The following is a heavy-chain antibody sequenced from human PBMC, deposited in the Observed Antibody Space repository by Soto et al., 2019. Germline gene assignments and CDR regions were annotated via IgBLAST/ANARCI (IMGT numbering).Heavy chain of an antibody. Sequence: VQLVESGGGLVQPGGSLRLSCAASGFTFSRYWMHWVRQAPGKGLVWVSRIAGEGISTNYADSVKGRFTASRDNAKNTVYLEMSSLRAEDTAVYYCIRDLRSGDFWGQGTLVTVSS. CDR2: IAGEGIST. D-gene: IGHD6-19*01. J-gene: IGHJ4*02. V-gene: IGHV3-74*01. CDR3: IRDLRSGDF. CDR1: GFTFSRYW.